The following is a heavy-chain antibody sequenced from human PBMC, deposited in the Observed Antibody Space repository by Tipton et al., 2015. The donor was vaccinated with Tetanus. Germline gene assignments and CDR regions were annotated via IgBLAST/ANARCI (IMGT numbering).Heavy chain of an antibody. CDR1: GVTVGSNY. J-gene: IGHJ4*02. Sequence: SLRLSCAASGVTVGSNYMSWVRQAPGKGLEWVSVISGGGDTSYADSVKGRFIISTDNLKNTLYLQMDSLRAEDTAVYYCVRDAPNWGKYDYWGQGALVTVSS. CDR3: VRDAPNWGKYDY. V-gene: IGHV3-66*01. D-gene: IGHD7-27*01. CDR2: ISGGGDT.